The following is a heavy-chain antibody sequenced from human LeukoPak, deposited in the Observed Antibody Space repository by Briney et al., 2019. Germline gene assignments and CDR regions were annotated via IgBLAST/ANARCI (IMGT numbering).Heavy chain of an antibody. V-gene: IGHV3-21*01. CDR1: GFTFSSYS. J-gene: IGHJ4*02. CDR2: ISSSSSYI. CDR3: ARETVAGTAIDY. D-gene: IGHD6-19*01. Sequence: GGSLRLSCAASGFTFSSYSMNWVRQAPGKGLEWVSSISSSSSYIYYAHSVKGRFTIPRDNAKNSLYLQMNSLRAEDTAVYYCARETVAGTAIDYWGQGTLVTVSS.